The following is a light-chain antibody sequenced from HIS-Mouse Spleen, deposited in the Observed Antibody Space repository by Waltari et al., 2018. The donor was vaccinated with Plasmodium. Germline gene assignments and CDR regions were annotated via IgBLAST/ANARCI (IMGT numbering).Light chain of an antibody. Sequence: DIQLTQSPSTLSASVGARVTITTPASQSISSWLAWYQQKPGKAPKLLIYKASSLESGVPSRFSGSGSGTEVTLTISSLQPDDFATYYCQQYNSYSWTFGQGTKVEIK. V-gene: IGKV1-5*03. CDR1: QSISSW. J-gene: IGKJ1*01. CDR2: KAS. CDR3: QQYNSYSWT.